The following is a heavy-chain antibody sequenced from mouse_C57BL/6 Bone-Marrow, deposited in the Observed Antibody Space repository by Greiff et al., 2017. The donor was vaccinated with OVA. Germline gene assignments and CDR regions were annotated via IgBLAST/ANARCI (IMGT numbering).Heavy chain of an antibody. CDR3: ARAYFGY. J-gene: IGHJ4*01. D-gene: IGHD2-10*01. V-gene: IGHV1-69*01. CDR2: IDPSDSYT. CDR1: GYTFTSYW. Sequence: QVQLQQPGAELVMPGASVKLSCKASGYTFTSYWMHWVKQRPGQGLEWIGEIDPSDSYTNYNQKFKGKSTLTVDKSSSTAYMQLSSLTSEDSAVCYCARAYFGYWGQGTSVTVSS.